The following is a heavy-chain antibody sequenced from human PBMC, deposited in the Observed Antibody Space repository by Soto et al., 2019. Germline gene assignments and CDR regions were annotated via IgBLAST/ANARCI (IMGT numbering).Heavy chain of an antibody. V-gene: IGHV4-31*03. CDR2: IYYSGST. Sequence: TLSLTCTVSGRSISSGGYYWSWIRQHPGKGLEWIGYIYYSGSTYYNPSLKSRVTISVDTSKNQFSLKLSSVTAADTAVYYCARDRRGYSGYGMDVWGQGATVTVSS. D-gene: IGHD5-12*01. CDR3: ARDRRGYSGYGMDV. J-gene: IGHJ6*02. CDR1: GRSISSGGYY.